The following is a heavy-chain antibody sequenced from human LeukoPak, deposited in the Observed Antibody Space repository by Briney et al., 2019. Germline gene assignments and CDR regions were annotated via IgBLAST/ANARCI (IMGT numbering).Heavy chain of an antibody. V-gene: IGHV3-15*01. CDR3: SGNDY. CDR2: IKSKTDGGTT. J-gene: IGHJ4*02. Sequence: GGSLRLSCAASGFTFSKGWLSWVRQAPGKGLEWVGRIKSKTDGGTTDYAAPVKGRFTISRDDSKSTLYLQLNSLKTEDTAVYYCSGNDYWGQGTLVTVSS. CDR1: GFTFSKGW. D-gene: IGHD1-26*01.